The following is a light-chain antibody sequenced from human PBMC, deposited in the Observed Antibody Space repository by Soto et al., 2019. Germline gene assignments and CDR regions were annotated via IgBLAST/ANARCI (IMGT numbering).Light chain of an antibody. CDR1: QGISNY. V-gene: IGKV1-27*01. CDR3: QKYNSAPLT. Sequence: DIQMTQSPSSLSASVGDRVTITCLASQGISNYVAWYQQKPGKVPKLLIYAASTLQSGVLSRFSGSGSGTDFTLTISSLQPEDVATYYCQKYNSAPLTFGGGTKVEIK. J-gene: IGKJ4*01. CDR2: AAS.